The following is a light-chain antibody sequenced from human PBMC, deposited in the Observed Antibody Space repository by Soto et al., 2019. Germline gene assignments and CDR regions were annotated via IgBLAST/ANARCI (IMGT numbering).Light chain of an antibody. Sequence: EIVLTQSPATLSLFPGERSTLSCRASQSVSSYLMWYQQKPGQAPRLLIYGATTRATGIPARFSGSGSGTQFTLTISSLQPEDFAVYYCQQYNNWPPWTFGQGTRWIS. CDR1: QSVSSY. V-gene: IGKV3-15*01. CDR3: QQYNNWPPWT. J-gene: IGKJ1*01. CDR2: GAT.